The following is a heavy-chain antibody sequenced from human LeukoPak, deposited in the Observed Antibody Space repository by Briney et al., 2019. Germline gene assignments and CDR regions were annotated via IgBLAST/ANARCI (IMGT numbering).Heavy chain of an antibody. CDR1: GYTFTGYY. CDR3: ATVGYYDSSGYRVSYYYYGMDV. CDR2: INPNSGDT. J-gene: IGHJ6*02. V-gene: IGHV1-2*06. Sequence: GASVKVSCKTSGYTFTGYYMHWVRQAPGQGLEWMGRINPNSGDTNYAQKFQGRVTMTGDTSITTAYMELNSLRSDDTAVYYCATVGYYDSSGYRVSYYYYGMDVWGQGTTVTVSS. D-gene: IGHD3-22*01.